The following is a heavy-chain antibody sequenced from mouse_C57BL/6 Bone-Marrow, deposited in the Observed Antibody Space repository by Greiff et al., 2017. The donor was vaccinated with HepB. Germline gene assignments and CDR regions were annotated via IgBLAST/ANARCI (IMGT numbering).Heavy chain of an antibody. Sequence: QVQLQQPGAELVKPGASVKMSCKASGYTFTSYWITWVKQRPGQGLEWIGDIYPGSGSTNYNEKFKSKATLTVDTSSSTAYMQLSSLTSEDSAVYYCATDYYGSGSYAMDYWGQGTSVTVSS. V-gene: IGHV1-55*01. CDR3: ATDYYGSGSYAMDY. CDR1: GYTFTSYW. CDR2: IYPGSGST. J-gene: IGHJ4*01. D-gene: IGHD1-1*01.